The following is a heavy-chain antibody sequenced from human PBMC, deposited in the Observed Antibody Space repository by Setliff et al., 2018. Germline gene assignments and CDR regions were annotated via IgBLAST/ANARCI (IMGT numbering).Heavy chain of an antibody. V-gene: IGHV1-18*01. D-gene: IGHD5-12*01. J-gene: IGHJ4*02. CDR1: GYTSLNYG. CDR3: ARGPGPSVVVAIPFDH. Sequence: ASVKVSCKASGYTSLNYGISWVRQAPGQGLEWMGWISGSTDNTNYAQKFRGRVTLTKDTSTNTKYMELRSLGSDDTAVYYCARGPGPSVVVAIPFDHWGQGSLVTVSS. CDR2: ISGSTDNT.